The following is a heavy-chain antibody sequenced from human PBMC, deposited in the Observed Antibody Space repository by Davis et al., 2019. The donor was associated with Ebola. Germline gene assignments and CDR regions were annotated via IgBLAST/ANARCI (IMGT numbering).Heavy chain of an antibody. D-gene: IGHD5-12*01. CDR3: ARIRGYDYGYGMNV. CDR2: LNGGNGDT. CDR1: GYTSTYYA. J-gene: IGHJ6*02. V-gene: IGHV1-3*01. Sequence: ASVKVSCKASGYTSTYYAMHWVRQAPGQGLEWMGCLNGGNGDTKYSRRFKGRVTITGVTSASTAYMVLSGLGSEDTATYYCARIRGYDYGYGMNVWGQGTTVTVSS.